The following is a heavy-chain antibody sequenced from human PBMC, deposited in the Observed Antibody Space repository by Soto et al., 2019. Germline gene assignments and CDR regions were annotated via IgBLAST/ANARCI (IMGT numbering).Heavy chain of an antibody. V-gene: IGHV3-21*06. CDR1: GFAFNTYS. CDR3: ARDDGWLILDY. J-gene: IGHJ4*02. D-gene: IGHD6-19*01. Sequence: EVQLVESGGGPVKPGGSLRLSCAASGFAFNTYSMNWVRQAPGKGLEWVAFITRSSSYIYYADSVRGRFTLSRDNAKNSLYLQMHSLRPEDTAIYYCARDDGWLILDYWGQGTLVTVSS. CDR2: ITRSSSYI.